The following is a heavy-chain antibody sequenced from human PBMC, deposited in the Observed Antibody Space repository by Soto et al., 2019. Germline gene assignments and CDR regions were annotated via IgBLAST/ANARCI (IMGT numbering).Heavy chain of an antibody. J-gene: IGHJ6*02. CDR1: GFTFSYHA. V-gene: IGHV3-30-3*01. CDR2: ISYDGDNK. D-gene: IGHD1-1*01. CDR3: ARGTTTSAFSVMDV. Sequence: QVQLVESGGGVVQPGRSLRLSCAASGFTFSYHALNWVRQAPGKGLELVAVISYDGDNKYIAEAVKGRLTISRDNPKNTVSLQMNSLSTEDTAMYFCARGTTTSAFSVMDVWGQGTTVTVSS.